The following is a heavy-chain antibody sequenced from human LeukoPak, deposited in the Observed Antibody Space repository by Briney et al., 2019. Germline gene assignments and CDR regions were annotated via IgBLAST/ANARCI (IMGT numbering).Heavy chain of an antibody. CDR1: GFTFSDYD. V-gene: IGHV3-11*04. CDR2: ISSSGSSI. J-gene: IGHJ3*02. Sequence: GGSLRLSCAASGFTFSDYDMSWIRQAPGKGLEWVSYISSSGSSIYYADSVKGRFTISRDNAKNSLYLLMNSLRAEDTAVYYCARRPSPPDAFDIWGQGTMVTVSS. CDR3: ARRPSPPDAFDI.